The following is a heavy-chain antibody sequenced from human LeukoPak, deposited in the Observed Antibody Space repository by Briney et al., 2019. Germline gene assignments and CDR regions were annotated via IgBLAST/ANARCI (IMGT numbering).Heavy chain of an antibody. CDR2: INHSGST. J-gene: IGHJ4*02. V-gene: IGHV4-34*01. CDR1: GGSFSGYY. Sequence: SETLSLTCAVYGGSFSGYYWSWIRQPPGKGLEWIGEINHSGSTNYNPSLKSRVTISVDTSKNQFSLKLSSVTAADTAVYYCAGVQKLGIGEKYFDYWGQGTLVTVSS. D-gene: IGHD7-27*01. CDR3: AGVQKLGIGEKYFDY.